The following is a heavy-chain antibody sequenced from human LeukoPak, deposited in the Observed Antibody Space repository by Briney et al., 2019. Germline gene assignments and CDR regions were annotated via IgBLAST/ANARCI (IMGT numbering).Heavy chain of an antibody. D-gene: IGHD3-3*01. CDR2: MNPNSGNT. J-gene: IGHJ5*02. V-gene: IGHV1-8*03. Sequence: GAPVKVSCKASGYTFTSYDINWVRQATGQGLEWMGWMNPNSGNTGYAQKFQGRVTITRNTSISTAYMELSSLRSEDTAVYYCARGGITIFGVAPPEYKNNWFDPWGQGTLVTVSS. CDR1: GYTFTSYD. CDR3: ARGGITIFGVAPPEYKNNWFDP.